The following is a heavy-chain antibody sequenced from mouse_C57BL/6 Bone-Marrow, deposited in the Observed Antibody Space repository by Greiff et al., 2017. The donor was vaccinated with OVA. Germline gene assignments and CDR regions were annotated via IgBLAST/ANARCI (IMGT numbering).Heavy chain of an antibody. V-gene: IGHV1-82*01. CDR2: IYPGDGDT. D-gene: IGHD2-3*01. Sequence: QVQLQQSGPELVKPGASVTISCKASGYAFSSSWMNWVKQRPGKGLEWIGRIYPGDGDTNYNGKFKGKATLTADKSSSTAYMQLSSLTSEDSAVYFCAGSFYDGYSLDYWGQGTTLTVSS. J-gene: IGHJ2*01. CDR1: GYAFSSSW. CDR3: AGSFYDGYSLDY.